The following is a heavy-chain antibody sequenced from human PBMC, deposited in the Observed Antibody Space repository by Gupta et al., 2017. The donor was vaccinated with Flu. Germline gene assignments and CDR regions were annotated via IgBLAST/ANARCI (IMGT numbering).Heavy chain of an antibody. CDR2: ISWNSDYI. CDR3: AKEMGGTPVADGMDG. CDR1: GFTFDDYG. D-gene: IGHD6-19*01. V-gene: IGHV3-9*01. Sequence: EVQLVESGGGLVQPGRSLRLSCAASGFTFDDYGMHWVRQVPGKGLEWGSGISWNSDYIAYGDSVRGRFTISRDNAKNALYLQMNNVRTEDTALYFCAKEMGGTPVADGMDGWGQGTTVIVSS. J-gene: IGHJ6*02.